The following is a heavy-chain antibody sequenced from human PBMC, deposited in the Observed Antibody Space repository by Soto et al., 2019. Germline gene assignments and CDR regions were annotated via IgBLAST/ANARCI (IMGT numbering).Heavy chain of an antibody. CDR1: GFTFSSYS. Sequence: VQLVESGGGLVQPGGSLRLSCAASGFTFSSYSMNWVSQAPGKGLEWVSYISSSSTIYYADSVKGQFTISRDNAKNSLYLQMNSLRDEDTAVYYCARDMGSRFYYYGMDVWGQGTKVTVSS. D-gene: IGHD2-15*01. CDR3: ARDMGSRFYYYGMDV. CDR2: ISSSSTI. V-gene: IGHV3-48*02. J-gene: IGHJ6*02.